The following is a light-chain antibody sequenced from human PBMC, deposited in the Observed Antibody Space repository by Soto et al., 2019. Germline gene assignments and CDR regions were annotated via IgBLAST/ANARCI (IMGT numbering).Light chain of an antibody. Sequence: QSALTQPASVSGSPGQSITISCTGTSSDVGGYNYVSWYQQHPGKAPKLMIYDVSNRPSGVSNRFSGSKSGNTASLTISGLQAGAEADYYCSSYTSSSTPVVFGGGTKLTVL. J-gene: IGLJ2*01. CDR2: DVS. V-gene: IGLV2-14*01. CDR3: SSYTSSSTPVV. CDR1: SSDVGGYNY.